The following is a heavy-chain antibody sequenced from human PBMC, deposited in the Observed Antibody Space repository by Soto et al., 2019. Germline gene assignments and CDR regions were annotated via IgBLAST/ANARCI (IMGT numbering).Heavy chain of an antibody. D-gene: IGHD3-10*01. V-gene: IGHV3-30-3*01. Sequence: PGGSLRLSCAASGFTFSSYAMHWVRQAPGKGLEWVAVISYDGSNKYYADSVKGRFTISRDNSKNTLYLQMNSLRAEDTAVYYCARDGDGSGSYFDYWGREPWSPSPQ. CDR2: ISYDGSNK. J-gene: IGHJ4*02. CDR1: GFTFSSYA. CDR3: ARDGDGSGSYFDY.